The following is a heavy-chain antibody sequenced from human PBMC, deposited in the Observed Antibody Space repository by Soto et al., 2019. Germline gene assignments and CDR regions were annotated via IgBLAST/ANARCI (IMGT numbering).Heavy chain of an antibody. Sequence: QVQLVQSGAEVKKPGSSVKVSCKASGGTFSTYTITWVRQAPGQGLEWMGRIIPIIGIINYAQKFQGRVTITADNFTGQAYMELTRLRSDDTAVYYCAGDPDSHYNDSHASSYPWGQGTLVTVSS. J-gene: IGHJ5*02. CDR2: IIPIIGII. CDR3: AGDPDSHYNDSHASSYP. V-gene: IGHV1-69*08. D-gene: IGHD3-22*01. CDR1: GGTFSTYT.